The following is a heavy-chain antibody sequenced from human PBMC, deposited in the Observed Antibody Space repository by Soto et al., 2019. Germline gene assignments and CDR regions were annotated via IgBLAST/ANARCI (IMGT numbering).Heavy chain of an antibody. CDR3: AKVPWQHVRTHYFDY. J-gene: IGHJ4*02. Sequence: EVQLLESGGGLVQPGGSLRLSCAASGFTFSSYAMSWVRQPPGKGLAWVSGISSSGDSTNYADSVKGRFTISRDNSKSTLFLQMNSLRAEDTAVYYCAKVPWQHVRTHYFDYWGQGTLVTVSS. D-gene: IGHD6-6*01. V-gene: IGHV3-23*01. CDR2: ISSSGDST. CDR1: GFTFSSYA.